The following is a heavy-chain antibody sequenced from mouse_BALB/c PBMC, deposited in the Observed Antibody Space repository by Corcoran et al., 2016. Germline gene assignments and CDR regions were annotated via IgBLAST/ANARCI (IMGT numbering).Heavy chain of an antibody. CDR2: IDPFNGGT. V-gene: IGHV1S135*01. J-gene: IGHJ2*01. Sequence: EIQLQQSGPELMKPGASVKISCKASGYSFTSYYMHWVKQSHGKSLEWIGYIDPFNGGTSYNQKFKGKATLTVDKSSSTAYMHLSSLTSEDSAVYYCAREGYDERVFDYWGQGTTLTVSS. CDR3: AREGYDERVFDY. D-gene: IGHD2-14*01. CDR1: GYSFTSYY.